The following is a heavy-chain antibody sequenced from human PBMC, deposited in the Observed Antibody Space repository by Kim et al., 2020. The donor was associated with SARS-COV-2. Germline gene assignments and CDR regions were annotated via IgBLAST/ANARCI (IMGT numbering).Heavy chain of an antibody. CDR3: GKGDYSNRLVNY. CDR2: IDSNGVGT. D-gene: IGHD6-13*01. J-gene: IGHJ4*02. V-gene: IGHV3-23*01. Sequence: GGSLRLSCAASGFAFSSYCMNWVRQAPGKGLEWVAAIDSNGVGTYYADSAKGRVTISRATTKNGLYLQMSSLRAEATAVYYCGKGDYSNRLVNYWGQGTLVTVSS. CDR1: GFAFSSYC.